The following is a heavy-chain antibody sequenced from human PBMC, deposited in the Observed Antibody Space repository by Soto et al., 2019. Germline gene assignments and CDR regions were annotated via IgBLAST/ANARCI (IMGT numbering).Heavy chain of an antibody. CDR2: IYSGGST. V-gene: IGHV3-53*01. CDR1: GFTVSSNY. CDR3: ARDFPGIAVAGTFDY. J-gene: IGHJ4*02. Sequence: GGSLRLSCAASGFTVSSNYMSWVRQAPGKGLEWVSVIYSGGSTYYADSVKGRFTISRDNSKNTLYLQMNSLRAEDTAVYYCARDFPGIAVAGTFDYWGQGTLVTVSS. D-gene: IGHD6-19*01.